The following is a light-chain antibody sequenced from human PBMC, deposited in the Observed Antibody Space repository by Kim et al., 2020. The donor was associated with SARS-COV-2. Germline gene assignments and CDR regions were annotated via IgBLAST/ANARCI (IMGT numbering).Light chain of an antibody. Sequence: RKNNARRGRRTNIGENEEEQWYKHRPRKAPKRHIYGNNNRPSGVPDRFSGSKSGISASLAITGLQAEDEADYYCQSYDSSLSGWVFGGGTQLTVL. J-gene: IGLJ3*02. CDR2: GNN. CDR1: RTNIGENEE. CDR3: QSYDSSLSGWV. V-gene: IGLV1-40*01.